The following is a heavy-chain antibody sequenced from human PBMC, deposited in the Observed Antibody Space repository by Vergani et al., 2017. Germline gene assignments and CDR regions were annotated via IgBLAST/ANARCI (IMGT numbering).Heavy chain of an antibody. Sequence: EVQLLESGGGLVQPGGSLRLSCAASGFTFSSYSMNWVRQAPGKGLEWVSSISSSSSYIYYADSVKGRFTISRDNAKNSLYLQMNSLRAEDTAVYYCARSIAAAGIGLVDYFDYWGQGTLVTVSS. CDR1: GFTFSSYS. D-gene: IGHD6-13*01. V-gene: IGHV3-21*01. J-gene: IGHJ4*02. CDR3: ARSIAAAGIGLVDYFDY. CDR2: ISSSSSYI.